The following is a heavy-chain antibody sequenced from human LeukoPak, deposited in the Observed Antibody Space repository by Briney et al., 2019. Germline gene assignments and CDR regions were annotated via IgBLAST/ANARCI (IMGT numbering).Heavy chain of an antibody. V-gene: IGHV4-59*01. D-gene: IGHD2-15*01. J-gene: IGHJ6*02. CDR3: ARFCSGGSCSDV. Sequence: SETLSLTCTVSGGSISSYFWTWIRQPPGKGLEWIGNIYYGGSTRYNPSLKSRVSISVDTSKNQFSLKLTSVTAADTAVYYCARFCSGGSCSDVWGQGTTVSVSS. CDR2: IYYGGST. CDR1: GGSISSYF.